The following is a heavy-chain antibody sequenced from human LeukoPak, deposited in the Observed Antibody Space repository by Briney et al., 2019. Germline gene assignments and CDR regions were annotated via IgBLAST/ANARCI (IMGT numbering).Heavy chain of an antibody. D-gene: IGHD3-22*01. CDR1: GFTFSSYS. V-gene: IGHV3-48*04. CDR3: ARCPRTWYYYDSSGSCI. J-gene: IGHJ3*02. Sequence: GGSLRLSCEASGFTFSSYSMNWVRQVPGKGLEWISYIGVSTGKIFYAESVRGRFSISTDNAKNSLILQMNSLRAEDTAVYYCARCPRTWYYYDSSGSCIWGQGTMVTVSS. CDR2: IGVSTGKI.